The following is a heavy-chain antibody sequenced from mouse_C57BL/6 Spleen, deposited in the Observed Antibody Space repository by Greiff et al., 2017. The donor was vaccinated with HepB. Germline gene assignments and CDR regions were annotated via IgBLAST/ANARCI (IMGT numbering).Heavy chain of an antibody. CDR2: FYPGSGSI. Sequence: VKLQQSGAELVKPGASVKLSCKASGYTFTEYTIHWVKQRSGQGLEWIGWFYPGSGSIKYNEKFKDKATLTADKSSSTVYMELSRLTSEDSAVYFCARHLITTVVATDWYFDVWGTGTTVTVSS. J-gene: IGHJ1*03. CDR1: GYTFTEYT. D-gene: IGHD1-1*01. CDR3: ARHLITTVVATDWYFDV. V-gene: IGHV1-62-2*01.